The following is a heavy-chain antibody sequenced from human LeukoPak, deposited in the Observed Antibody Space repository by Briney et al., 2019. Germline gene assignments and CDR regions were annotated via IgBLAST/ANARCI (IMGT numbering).Heavy chain of an antibody. CDR1: GGSVSSYY. CDR2: IYYSGST. Sequence: PPETLSLTCTVSGGSVSSYYWSWIRQPPGKGLEWVGYIYYSGSTNYNPSLKSRVTISVDTSKNQFSLKLSSVTAADTAVYYCARAPYDFWSDYPYYFDYWGQGTLVTVSS. J-gene: IGHJ4*02. D-gene: IGHD3-3*01. V-gene: IGHV4-59*02. CDR3: ARAPYDFWSDYPYYFDY.